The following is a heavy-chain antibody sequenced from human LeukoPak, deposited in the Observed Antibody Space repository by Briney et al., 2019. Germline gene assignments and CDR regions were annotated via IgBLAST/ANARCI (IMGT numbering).Heavy chain of an antibody. CDR3: ARARVYASTPVYYYYYYMDV. D-gene: IGHD2-8*01. V-gene: IGHV4-34*01. CDR2: INHSGST. CDR1: GGSFSGYY. J-gene: IGHJ6*03. Sequence: SETLSLTCAVYGGSFSGYYWSWTRQPPGKGLEWIGEINHSGSTNYNPSLKSRVTVSVDTSKNQFSLKLSSVTAADTAVYYCARARVYASTPVYYYYYYMDVWGQGTMVTVSS.